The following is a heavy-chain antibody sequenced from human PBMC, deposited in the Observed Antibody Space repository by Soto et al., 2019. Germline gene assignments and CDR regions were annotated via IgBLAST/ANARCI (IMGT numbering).Heavy chain of an antibody. CDR1: GFTFSSYG. Sequence: GGSLRLSCAASGFTFSSYGMHWVRQAPGKGLEWVAVISYDGNNKYYADSVKGRFTISRDNSKNTLYLQMNSLRAEDTAVYYCARDFRTGWWPFDIWGQGTMVTVSS. CDR3: ARDFRTGWWPFDI. V-gene: IGHV3-30*03. D-gene: IGHD2-15*01. CDR2: ISYDGNNK. J-gene: IGHJ3*02.